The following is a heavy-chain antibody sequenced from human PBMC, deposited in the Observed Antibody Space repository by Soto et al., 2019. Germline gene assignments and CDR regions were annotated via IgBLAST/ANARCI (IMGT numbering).Heavy chain of an antibody. CDR3: ARDLYTWGSFGAFDI. V-gene: IGHV3-21*02. J-gene: IGHJ3*02. CDR2: ITKTSRYI. CDR1: GFTFSNYS. D-gene: IGHD2-2*02. Sequence: EVQLVESGGGLVRPGGSLRLSCAASGFTFSNYSMNWVRQAPGKGLEWVSSITKTSRYINYADSVKGRFTISRDNAKTSLFLLMHSLRVEDTAVYYCARDLYTWGSFGAFDIWGQGTVVTVSS.